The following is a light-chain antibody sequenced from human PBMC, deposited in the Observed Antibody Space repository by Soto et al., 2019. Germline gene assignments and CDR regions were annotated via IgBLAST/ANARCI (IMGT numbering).Light chain of an antibody. J-gene: IGKJ2*01. CDR1: QTISSD. Sequence: DIQMTQSPSSLSASVGDRVTITCRASQTISSDLNWYQQNPGKAPKLLIYAASSLQSGVPSRFSGSGSGTDFTLTISSLQPEDFATYYCQQSSNFPYTFGQGTKLEIK. CDR2: AAS. V-gene: IGKV1-39*01. CDR3: QQSSNFPYT.